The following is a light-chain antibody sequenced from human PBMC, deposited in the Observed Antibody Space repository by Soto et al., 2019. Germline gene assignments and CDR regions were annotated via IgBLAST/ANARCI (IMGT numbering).Light chain of an antibody. CDR2: WAS. V-gene: IGKV4-1*01. J-gene: IGKJ4*01. Sequence: DIVMTQSPDSLAVSLGERATINCKSSQSVLYSSNNKNYLAWYQQKPGHPPKVLIYWASTRESGVPDRFSGSESGTDFTLTISSLQAEDVAAYYCQQYISTPLTFGGGTKVEIK. CDR3: QQYISTPLT. CDR1: QSVLYSSNNKNY.